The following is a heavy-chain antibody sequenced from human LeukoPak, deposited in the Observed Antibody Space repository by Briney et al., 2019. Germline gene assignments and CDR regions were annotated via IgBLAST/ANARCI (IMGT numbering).Heavy chain of an antibody. D-gene: IGHD2-2*01. Sequence: GGSLRLSCAASGFTFSSYWMSWVRQAPGKGLEWVANIKQDGSEKYYVDSVKGRFTISRDNAKNSLYLQMNSLRAEDTAVYYCARETVVVLAALDYWGQGTLVTVSS. J-gene: IGHJ4*02. CDR1: GFTFSSYW. CDR2: IKQDGSEK. V-gene: IGHV3-7*01. CDR3: ARETVVVLAALDY.